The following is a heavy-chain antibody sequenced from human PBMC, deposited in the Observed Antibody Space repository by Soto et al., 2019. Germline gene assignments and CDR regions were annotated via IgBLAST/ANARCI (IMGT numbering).Heavy chain of an antibody. CDR3: ARGLLIAGWFDP. J-gene: IGHJ5*02. CDR1: GGSISSYY. V-gene: IGHV4-59*01. Sequence: SETLSLTCTVSGGSISSYYWSWIRQPPGKGLEWIGYIYYSGSTNYNPSLKSRVTISVDTSKNQFSLKLSSVTAADTAVYYCARGLLIAGWFDPWGQGTLVTVSS. CDR2: IYYSGST. D-gene: IGHD2-15*01.